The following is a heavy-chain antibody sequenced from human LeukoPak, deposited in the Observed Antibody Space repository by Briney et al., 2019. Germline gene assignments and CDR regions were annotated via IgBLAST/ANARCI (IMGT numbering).Heavy chain of an antibody. V-gene: IGHV5-51*01. J-gene: IGHJ5*02. CDR3: ARSVKGNWFDP. CDR1: GYSFTSYW. CDR2: IYPGDSDT. Sequence: GESLKISCKAAGYSFTSYWSGWVRQMPGKGLEWMGIIYPGDSDTRYSPSFQGKVTISADKSISTAYLQWSSLKASDTAMYYCARSVKGNWFDPWGQGTLVTVSS.